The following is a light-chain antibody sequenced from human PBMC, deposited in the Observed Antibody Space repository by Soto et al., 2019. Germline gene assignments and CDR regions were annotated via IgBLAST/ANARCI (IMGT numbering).Light chain of an antibody. J-gene: IGKJ1*01. Sequence: EIVMTQSPATLSVSTGERATVSCRASQSVSSDLAWYQQKPGQTPSLLIYAASTRATGIPARFSGSGSGTEFTLTISSLQSEDFAVYYCQQYRSWPRTFGQGTKVEI. V-gene: IGKV3-15*01. CDR1: QSVSSD. CDR3: QQYRSWPRT. CDR2: AAS.